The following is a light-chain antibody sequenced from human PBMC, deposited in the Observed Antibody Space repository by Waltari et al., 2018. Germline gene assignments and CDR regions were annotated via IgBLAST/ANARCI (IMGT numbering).Light chain of an antibody. V-gene: IGLV2-14*01. CDR1: NIDVGGRYY. Sequence: QSALTQPASVSGSPEQSITISCTGTNIDVGGRYYVSWYQQHLGKAPKLIIYEVSNRPSGVSNLFSGSKSGNTASLTISGLQAEDEADYYCGLYTNNVTPWVFGGGTKVTVL. CDR3: GLYTNNVTPWV. CDR2: EVS. J-gene: IGLJ3*02.